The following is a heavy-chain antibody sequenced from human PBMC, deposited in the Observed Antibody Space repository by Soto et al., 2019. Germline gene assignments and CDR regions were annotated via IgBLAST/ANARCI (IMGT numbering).Heavy chain of an antibody. CDR1: GYSFTSYW. V-gene: IGHV5-51*01. CDR2: IYPGDSDT. J-gene: IGHJ6*02. D-gene: IGHD5-18*01. CDR3: ARHRLESAYSYGSYYYYGMDV. Sequence: GESLKISCKGSGYSFTSYWIGWVRQMPGKGLEWMGIIYPGDSDTRYSPSFQGQVTISADKSISTAYLQWSSLKASDTAMYYCARHRLESAYSYGSYYYYGMDVWGQGTTVTVSS.